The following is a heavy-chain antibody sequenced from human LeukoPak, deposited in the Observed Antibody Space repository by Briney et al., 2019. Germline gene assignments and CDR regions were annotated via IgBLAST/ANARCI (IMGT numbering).Heavy chain of an antibody. CDR2: IKADGGDQ. CDR1: GFTFSSYW. Sequence: PGGSLRLSCAASGFTFSSYWMTWLRQAPGKGLEWVATIKADGGDQYYVDSLRGRFAISRDNAKNSLYLQMNNLTAEDTAVYYCARDRSRFGYWSQGTLVTVSS. J-gene: IGHJ4*02. D-gene: IGHD6-6*01. V-gene: IGHV3-7*01. CDR3: ARDRSRFGY.